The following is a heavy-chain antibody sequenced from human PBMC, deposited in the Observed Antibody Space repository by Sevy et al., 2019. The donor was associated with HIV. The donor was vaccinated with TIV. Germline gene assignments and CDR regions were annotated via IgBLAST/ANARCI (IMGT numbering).Heavy chain of an antibody. CDR1: GFTFGSYG. Sequence: GGSPRLSCVASGFTFGSYGMLWVRQAPGKGLEWVADIWFDGSNIHYADSVRGRFTISRDNSKNTLSLHMSSLRVEDTAVYYCARERTYLFDYCGQGTLVTVSS. CDR2: IWFDGSNI. V-gene: IGHV3-33*01. J-gene: IGHJ4*02. CDR3: ARERTYLFDY.